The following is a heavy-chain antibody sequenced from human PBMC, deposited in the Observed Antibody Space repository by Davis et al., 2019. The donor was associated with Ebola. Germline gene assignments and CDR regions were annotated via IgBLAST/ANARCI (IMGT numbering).Heavy chain of an antibody. V-gene: IGHV4-59*08. CDR3: ARRMDV. CDR1: GDSISSDY. CDR2: IYYSGST. J-gene: IGHJ6*02. Sequence: MPSETLSLTCTVSGDSISSDYWSWIRQSPGKGLEWIGYIYYSGSTYYNPSLKSRVTISVDTSKNQFSLKLSSVTAADTAVYYCARRMDVWGQGTTVTVSS.